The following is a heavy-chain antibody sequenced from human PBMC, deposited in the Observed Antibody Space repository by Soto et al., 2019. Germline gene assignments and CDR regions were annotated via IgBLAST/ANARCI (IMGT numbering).Heavy chain of an antibody. CDR1: GFTFDDYA. Sequence: PGGSLRLSCVASGFTFDDYAMHWVRQAPGKGLEWVSGISWNSGSIGYADSVKGRFTISRDNAKNSLYLQMNSLRAEDTAIYYCTGGAVVGAVIWGQGALVTVSS. CDR3: TGGAVVGAVI. J-gene: IGHJ4*02. CDR2: ISWNSGSI. D-gene: IGHD2-15*01. V-gene: IGHV3-9*01.